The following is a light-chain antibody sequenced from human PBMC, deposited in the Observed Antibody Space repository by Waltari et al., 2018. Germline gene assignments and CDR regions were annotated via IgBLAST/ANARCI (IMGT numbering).Light chain of an antibody. J-gene: IGLJ3*02. Sequence: QSALTQPASVYGSPGQSLPIPCAGTITAIGTYNFFAWYQQVPGKVPKLIIFDVGKRPSGVSNRFSGSKSDNTASLTISGLLAEDEADYYCASYTTAYTWVFGGGTRLTVL. CDR2: DVG. V-gene: IGLV2-14*03. CDR1: ITAIGTYNF. CDR3: ASYTTAYTWV.